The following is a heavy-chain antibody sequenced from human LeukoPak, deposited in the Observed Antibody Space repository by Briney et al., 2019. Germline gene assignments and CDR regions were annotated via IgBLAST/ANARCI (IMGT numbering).Heavy chain of an antibody. J-gene: IGHJ4*02. D-gene: IGHD1-26*01. CDR2: IYSGGST. CDR3: ARQVRYSGSYYLDY. V-gene: IGHV3-53*01. Sequence: GGSLRLSCAASGFTVSSNYMSWVRQGPGKGLEWVSVIYSGGSTYYADSVKGRFTISRDNSKNTLYLQMNSLRAEDTAVYYCARQVRYSGSYYLDYWGQGTLVTVSS. CDR1: GFTVSSNY.